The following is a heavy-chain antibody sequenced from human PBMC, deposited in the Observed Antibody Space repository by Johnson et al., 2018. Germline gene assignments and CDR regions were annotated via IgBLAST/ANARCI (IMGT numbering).Heavy chain of an antibody. CDR3: ARPSGTYLGRSFDI. CDR2: LSGSGGST. CDR1: GFPFSSFA. J-gene: IGHJ3*02. Sequence: VQLVESGGGVVQSGRSLRLSCAASGFPFSSFAMNWVRQAPGKGLEWVSTLSGSGGSTYSADSVKGRFTISRDSSKNTLYLQMTRLRAVATAVYYCARPSGTYLGRSFDIWGQGTMVTVSS. D-gene: IGHD1-26*01. V-gene: IGHV3-23*04.